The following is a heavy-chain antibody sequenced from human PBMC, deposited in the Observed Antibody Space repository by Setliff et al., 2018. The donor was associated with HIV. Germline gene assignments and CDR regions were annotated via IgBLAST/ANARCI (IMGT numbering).Heavy chain of an antibody. Sequence: GGSLRLSCAASGFTFSSYSMNWVRQAPGKGLEWVSYISSSSSIIYYADSVKGRFTISRDNARNSLYLQMNSLITEDTALYYCPTAVAQNWYGSGNENYWGQGTLVTVSS. V-gene: IGHV3-48*01. CDR3: PTAVAQNWYGSGNENY. CDR1: GFTFSSYS. CDR2: ISSSSSII. D-gene: IGHD3-10*01. J-gene: IGHJ4*02.